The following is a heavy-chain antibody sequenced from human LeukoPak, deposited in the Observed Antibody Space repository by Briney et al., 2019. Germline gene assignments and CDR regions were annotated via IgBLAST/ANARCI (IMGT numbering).Heavy chain of an antibody. CDR2: IYYSGST. D-gene: IGHD4/OR15-4a*01. Sequence: SQTLRLTCTASGCTISSYYLSWIRQPPGKGLEWIGYIYYSGSTNYNASLKSRVTISLDTSKNQFSLKLSSVTAADTAVYYCARVLGLNWFDPWGQGTLVTVSS. CDR1: GCTISSYY. J-gene: IGHJ5*02. V-gene: IGHV4-59*01. CDR3: ARVLGLNWFDP.